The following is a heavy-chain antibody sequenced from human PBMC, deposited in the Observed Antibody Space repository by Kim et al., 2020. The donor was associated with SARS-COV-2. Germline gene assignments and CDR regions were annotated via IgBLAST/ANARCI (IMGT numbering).Heavy chain of an antibody. D-gene: IGHD6-13*01. Sequence: TSYSPPFQGQVTISADKSISAAYLRWSSLKASDTAMYYCARLLAAAHFDYWGQGTLVTVSS. CDR3: ARLLAAAHFDY. J-gene: IGHJ4*02. CDR2: T. V-gene: IGHV5-51*01.